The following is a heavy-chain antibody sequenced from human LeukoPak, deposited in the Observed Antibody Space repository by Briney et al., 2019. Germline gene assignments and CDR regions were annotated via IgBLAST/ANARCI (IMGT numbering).Heavy chain of an antibody. D-gene: IGHD5-18*01. Sequence: QPGRSLRLSCTASGFTFGDYAMSWVRQAPGKGLEWVGLIRSKAVGGTTEYAASVKGRFTISRDESKSIAYLQMNSLKTEDTAVYYCTRGPDLDTVLGRGLMFTVLFDFWGQGTLVTVSS. J-gene: IGHJ4*02. CDR2: IRSKAVGGTT. CDR1: GFTFGDYA. V-gene: IGHV3-49*04. CDR3: TRGPDLDTVLGRGLMFTVLFDF.